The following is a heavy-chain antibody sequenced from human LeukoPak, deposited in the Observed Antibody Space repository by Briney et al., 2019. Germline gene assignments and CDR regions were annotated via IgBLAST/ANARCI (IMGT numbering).Heavy chain of an antibody. CDR2: ISSSSSTI. CDR3: ARGGYSYGFRTFDY. D-gene: IGHD5-18*01. V-gene: IGHV3-48*01. CDR1: GFTFSSYS. J-gene: IGHJ4*02. Sequence: PGGSLRLSCAASGFTFSSYSMNWVRQAPGKGLERVSYISSSSSTIYYADSVKGRFTISRDNAKNSLYLQMNSLRAEDTAVYYCARGGYSYGFRTFDYWGQGTLVTVSS.